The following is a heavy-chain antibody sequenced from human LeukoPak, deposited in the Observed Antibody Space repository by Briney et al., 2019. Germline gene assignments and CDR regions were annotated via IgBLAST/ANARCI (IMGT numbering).Heavy chain of an antibody. Sequence: PGGSLRLSCAASGFTFSSYAMHRVRQAPAKGLEWVAVISYDGSNNYYADSVKGRFTISGDNSKNTLYLQMNSLGAKDTDVYSCARDLAWDVEYWGQGTLVTVSS. J-gene: IGHJ4*02. V-gene: IGHV3-30-3*01. CDR2: ISYDGSNN. CDR1: GFTFSSYA. D-gene: IGHD1-26*01. CDR3: ARDLAWDVEY.